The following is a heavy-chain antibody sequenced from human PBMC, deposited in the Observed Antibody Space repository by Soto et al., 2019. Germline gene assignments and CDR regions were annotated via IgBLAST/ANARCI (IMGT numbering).Heavy chain of an antibody. CDR2: IYYTGST. Sequence: SETLSLTCTVSGGSISTGDYFRSWIRQPPGKGLEWIGYIYYTGSTFYNPSLRSRVTISGDTSKNEFSLKLSSVTAADTAVYYCARGRGSSWYFDYSGQGTLVTVSS. V-gene: IGHV4-30-4*01. D-gene: IGHD6-13*01. CDR1: GGSISTGDYF. CDR3: ARGRGSSWYFDY. J-gene: IGHJ4*02.